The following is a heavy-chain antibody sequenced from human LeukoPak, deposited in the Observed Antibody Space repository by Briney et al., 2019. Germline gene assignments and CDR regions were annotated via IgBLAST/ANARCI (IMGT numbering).Heavy chain of an antibody. CDR3: ARQSSSWTSFDY. J-gene: IGHJ4*02. CDR1: GGSISSYY. CDR2: IYYSGST. D-gene: IGHD6-13*01. V-gene: IGHV4-59*01. Sequence: SETLSLTCTVSGGSISSYYWSWIRQPPGKGLEWIGYIYYSGSTNYNPSLKSRVTISVDTSKNQFSLKLSSVTAADTAVYYCARQSSSWTSFDYWGQGTLVTVSS.